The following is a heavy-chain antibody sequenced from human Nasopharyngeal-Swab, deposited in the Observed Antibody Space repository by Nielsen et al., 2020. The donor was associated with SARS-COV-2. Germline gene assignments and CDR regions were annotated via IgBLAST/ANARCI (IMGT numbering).Heavy chain of an antibody. Sequence: GGSLRLSCVASGFTFTDYPMSWVRQAPGRGLEWVANIKKDGSEKYYADAVKGRFTISRDNSKNTLYLQMNSLRAEDTDVYYCAGKAKIDWLSRRYWYFDLWGRGTLVTVSS. D-gene: IGHD3-9*01. V-gene: IGHV3-7*05. CDR3: AGKAKIDWLSRRYWYFDL. J-gene: IGHJ2*01. CDR2: IKKDGSEK. CDR1: GFTFTDYP.